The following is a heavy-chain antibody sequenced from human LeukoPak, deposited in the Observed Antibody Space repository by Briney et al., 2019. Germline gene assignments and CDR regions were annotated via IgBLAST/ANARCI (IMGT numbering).Heavy chain of an antibody. V-gene: IGHV1-2*06. CDR1: GYTFTGYY. J-gene: IGHJ4*02. Sequence: ASVKVSCKASGYTFTGYYMHWVRQAPGQGLEWMGRINPNSGGTNYAQKFQGRVTMTRGTSISTAYMELSRLRSDDTAVYYCARPYDFWSGYSSDYWGQGTLVTVSS. CDR3: ARPYDFWSGYSSDY. CDR2: INPNSGGT. D-gene: IGHD3-3*01.